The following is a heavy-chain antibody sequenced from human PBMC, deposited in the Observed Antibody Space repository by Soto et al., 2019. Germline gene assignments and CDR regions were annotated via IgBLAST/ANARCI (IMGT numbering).Heavy chain of an antibody. CDR1: GGSIRSYY. CDR3: ARSRYTSGWWTPPFDY. J-gene: IGHJ4*02. Sequence: QVQLQESGPGLVKPSESLSLTCAVSGGSIRSYYWTWIGQPPGKGREWIGYIYYSGSTNYNPSLKSRVTISVDTSKNQFSLKLTSVTAADTAVYYCARSRYTSGWWTPPFDYWGQGTLVTVSS. D-gene: IGHD6-19*01. V-gene: IGHV4-59*01. CDR2: IYYSGST.